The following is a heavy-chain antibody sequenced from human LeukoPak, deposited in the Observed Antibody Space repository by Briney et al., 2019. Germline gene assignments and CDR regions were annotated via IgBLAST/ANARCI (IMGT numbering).Heavy chain of an antibody. V-gene: IGHV3-66*01. J-gene: IGHJ4*02. CDR2: IYSGGTT. CDR1: GFTVSSNY. D-gene: IGHD2-15*01. Sequence: GSLRLSCAASGFTVSSNYMSWVRQAPGKELKWFSVIYSGGTTYYADSVQGRFTISRHNSQNTLYLQRNSLRAEDKAVYYCGRAVVVRGWYYFDYWGQGTLVTVSS. CDR3: GRAVVVRGWYYFDY.